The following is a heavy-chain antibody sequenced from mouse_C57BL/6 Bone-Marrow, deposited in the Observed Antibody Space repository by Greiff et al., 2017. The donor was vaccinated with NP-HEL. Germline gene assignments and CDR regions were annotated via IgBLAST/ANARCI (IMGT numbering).Heavy chain of an antibody. V-gene: IGHV2-6*01. CDR2: IWGVGST. CDR1: GFSLTSYG. Sequence: VQGVESGPGLVAPSQSLSITCTVSGFSLTSYGVDWVRQSPGKGLEWLGVIWGVGSTNYNSALKSRLSISKDNSKSQVFLKMNSLQTDDTAMYYCASILVGFAYWGQGTLVTVSA. J-gene: IGHJ3*01. CDR3: ASILVGFAY.